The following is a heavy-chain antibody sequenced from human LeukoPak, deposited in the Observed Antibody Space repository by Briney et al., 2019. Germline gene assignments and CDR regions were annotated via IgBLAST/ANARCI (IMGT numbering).Heavy chain of an antibody. D-gene: IGHD6-6*01. V-gene: IGHV3-7*05. Sequence: GGSLRLSCAASGFILTNYWMDWVRQAPGKGLEWVASIKQDGSEKYYLDSVKGRFTISRDNAKNSLYLQVNSLRTEDTAMYYCARGDSFSSPDDAFDIWGQGTMVTVSS. CDR1: GFILTNYW. J-gene: IGHJ3*02. CDR3: ARGDSFSSPDDAFDI. CDR2: IKQDGSEK.